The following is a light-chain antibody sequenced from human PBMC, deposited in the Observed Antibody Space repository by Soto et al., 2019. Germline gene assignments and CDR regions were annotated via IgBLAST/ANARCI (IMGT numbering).Light chain of an antibody. J-gene: IGLJ1*01. CDR1: SSDVGSYNL. Sequence: QSALTQPASVSGSPGQSITISCTGTSSDVGSYNLVSWYQQHPGKAPKLMIYEGSKRPSGVSNRFSGSKSGNTASLTISGLQAEDEADYYCCSYAGSSTFEVFGTGTKLT. CDR3: CSYAGSSTFEV. V-gene: IGLV2-23*03. CDR2: EGS.